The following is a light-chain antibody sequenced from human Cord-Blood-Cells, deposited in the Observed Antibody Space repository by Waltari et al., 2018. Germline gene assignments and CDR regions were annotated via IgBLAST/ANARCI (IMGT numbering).Light chain of an antibody. V-gene: IGLV1-44*01. CDR1: SANIGSNT. CDR3: AAWDDSLNGYV. Sequence: QSVLTQPPSASGTPGQRVTIACSGSSANIGSNTVNWYRPPPGTHPHLPISSNYQQPPGTAPKLLIYSNNQRPSGGPDRYSGSKSGTSASLAISGLQSEDEADYYCAAWDDSLNGYVFGTGTKVTVL. J-gene: IGLJ1*01. CDR2: SNN.